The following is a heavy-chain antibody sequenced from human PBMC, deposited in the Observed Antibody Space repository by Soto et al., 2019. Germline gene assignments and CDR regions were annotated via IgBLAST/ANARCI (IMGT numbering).Heavy chain of an antibody. D-gene: IGHD6-13*01. V-gene: IGHV3-23*01. J-gene: IGHJ4*02. CDR3: AKGPHYRSSWPWYFDY. Sequence: SLRLSCAASGFTFSSYAMSWVRQAPGKGLEWVSAISGSGGSTYYADSVKGRFTISRDNSKNTLYLQMNSLRAEDTAVYYCAKGPHYRSSWPWYFDYWCQETLVTVSS. CDR1: GFTFSSYA. CDR2: ISGSGGST.